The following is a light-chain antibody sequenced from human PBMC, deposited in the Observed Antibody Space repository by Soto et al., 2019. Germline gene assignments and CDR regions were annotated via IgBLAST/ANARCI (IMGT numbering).Light chain of an antibody. CDR3: SSYTSISTLLDV. Sequence: QSALTQPASVSGSPGQSITIYCTGTSSDVGGYNYVSWYQQHPGKAPKLMIYDVSNRPSGVSNRFSGSTSGNTAALTISGLQAEDEAADYCSSYTSISTLLDVCGTGNKVTV. CDR1: SSDVGGYNY. J-gene: IGLJ1*01. CDR2: DVS. V-gene: IGLV2-14*01.